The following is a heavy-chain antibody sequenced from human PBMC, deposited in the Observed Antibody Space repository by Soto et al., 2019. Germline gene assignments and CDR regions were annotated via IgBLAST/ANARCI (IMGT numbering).Heavy chain of an antibody. CDR3: ARVRRYSSSWYFPGFDY. CDR1: GFTFSSYE. V-gene: IGHV3-48*03. D-gene: IGHD6-13*01. CDR2: ISSSGSTI. J-gene: IGHJ4*02. Sequence: GGSLRLSCAASGFTFSSYEMNWVRQAPGKGLEWVSYISSSGSTIYYADSVKGRFTISRDNAKNSLYLQMNSLGAEDTAVYYCARVRRYSSSWYFPGFDYWGQGTLVTVSS.